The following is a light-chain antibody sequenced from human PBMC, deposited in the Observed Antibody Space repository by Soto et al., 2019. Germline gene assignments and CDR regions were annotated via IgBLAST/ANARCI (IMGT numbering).Light chain of an antibody. V-gene: IGLV2-14*03. J-gene: IGLJ2*01. CDR1: NSDIGGYNY. Sequence: QSALHQPASVAGSPGQSITISCTGTNSDIGGYNYVSWYQQHPGKAPKLMIYDVSNRPSGVSYRFSGYKSGNTASLTISGLQAEDEADYYCSSYTSRSTLGVFGGGTKLTVL. CDR2: DVS. CDR3: SSYTSRSTLGV.